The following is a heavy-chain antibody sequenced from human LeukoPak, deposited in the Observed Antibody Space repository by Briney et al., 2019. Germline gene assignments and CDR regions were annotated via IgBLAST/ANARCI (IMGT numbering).Heavy chain of an antibody. D-gene: IGHD5-12*01. J-gene: IGHJ6*03. CDR2: IYYSGST. CDR1: GGSISSYY. Sequence: SETLSLTCTVSGGSISSYYWSWIRQPPGKGLEWIGYIYYSGSTNYNPSLKSRVTISVDTSKNQFSLKLSSVTAADTAVYYCARTGSSGYGLHRYYYYYMDVWGKGTTVTISS. CDR3: ARTGSSGYGLHRYYYYYMDV. V-gene: IGHV4-59*08.